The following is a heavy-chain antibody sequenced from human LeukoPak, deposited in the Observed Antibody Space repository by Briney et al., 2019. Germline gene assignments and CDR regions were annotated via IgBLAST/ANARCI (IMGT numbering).Heavy chain of an antibody. CDR3: ARDFLGGGGSCFDY. Sequence: ASVKVSCKASGYTFTGYYMYWVRQAPGQGLEWMGWMNPNSGGTNYAQKFQGRVTMTRDTSISTAYMELSRLRSDDTAVYYCARDFLGGGGSCFDYWGQGTLVTVSS. CDR2: MNPNSGGT. D-gene: IGHD2-15*01. V-gene: IGHV1-2*02. CDR1: GYTFTGYY. J-gene: IGHJ4*02.